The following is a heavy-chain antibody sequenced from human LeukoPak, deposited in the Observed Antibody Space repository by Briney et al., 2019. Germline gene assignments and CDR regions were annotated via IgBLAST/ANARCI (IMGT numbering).Heavy chain of an antibody. V-gene: IGHV3-72*01. J-gene: IGHJ4*02. CDR3: ARGRTDTNIPFDY. CDR1: GFTFSDHY. Sequence: GGSLRLSCAASGFTFSDHYIDWVRQAPGKGLQWVGRSRNKANSYTTEYAASVKGRFIISRDDSESSLYLQMNSLTAEDTAVYYCARGRTDTNIPFDYWGQGTLVTVSS. CDR2: SRNKANSYTT. D-gene: IGHD2/OR15-2a*01.